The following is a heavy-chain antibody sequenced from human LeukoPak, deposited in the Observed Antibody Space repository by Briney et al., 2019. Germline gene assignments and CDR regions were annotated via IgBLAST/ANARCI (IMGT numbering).Heavy chain of an antibody. V-gene: IGHV3-48*03. J-gene: IGHJ4*02. D-gene: IGHD3-16*01. CDR3: ARENYVRGYDY. CDR1: GFAFSGFE. CDR2: IDVTGKKI. Sequence: GGSPRLSCAASGFAFSGFEMNWVRPAPGKGPEWIAYIDVTGKKIRYADSVKGRFTISRDNANSSVYLQMNSLRVDDTAVYYCARENYVRGYDYWGQGTLVTVSS.